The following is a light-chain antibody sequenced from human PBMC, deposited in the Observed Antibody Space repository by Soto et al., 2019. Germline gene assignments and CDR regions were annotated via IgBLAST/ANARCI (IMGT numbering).Light chain of an antibody. J-gene: IGLJ1*01. CDR1: SSDVGSYYL. V-gene: IGLV2-23*02. Sequence: SVLTQPASVSGSAGQSITISCTGTSSDVGSYYLVSWYQQHPGKAPKLMISEVTKRPSGVSNRFSGSKSGNTASLTISGLQAEDETDYYCCSYAGTSTYYVFGTGTKVTVL. CDR3: CSYAGTSTYYV. CDR2: EVT.